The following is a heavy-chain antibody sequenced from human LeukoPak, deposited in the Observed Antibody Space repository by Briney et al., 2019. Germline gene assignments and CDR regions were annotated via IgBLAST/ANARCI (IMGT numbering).Heavy chain of an antibody. Sequence: GGSLRLSCAASGFTFSDYSMNWVRQAPGKWLEWVSSIISSSSYIYYADSVKGRFTISRDNAKNSLYLQMNSLRAEDTAVYYCARVPPKGRAWIQLWYYMDVWGKGTTVTVSS. V-gene: IGHV3-21*01. J-gene: IGHJ6*03. CDR2: IISSSSYI. CDR1: GFTFSDYS. D-gene: IGHD5-18*01. CDR3: ARVPPKGRAWIQLWYYMDV.